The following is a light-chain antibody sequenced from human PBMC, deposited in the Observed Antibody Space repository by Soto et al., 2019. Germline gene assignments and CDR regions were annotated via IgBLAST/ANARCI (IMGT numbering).Light chain of an antibody. CDR3: SSYTTINNLWV. V-gene: IGLV2-14*03. J-gene: IGLJ3*02. Sequence: QSVLTQPASVSGSPGQSVTISCTGISRDVGAYNFVSWYQQHPGRAPQLIIFDIADRPSGVSSRFSGSRSGSTASLTISGLQADDEADYYCSSYTTINNLWVFGGGTKLTVL. CDR2: DIA. CDR1: SRDVGAYNF.